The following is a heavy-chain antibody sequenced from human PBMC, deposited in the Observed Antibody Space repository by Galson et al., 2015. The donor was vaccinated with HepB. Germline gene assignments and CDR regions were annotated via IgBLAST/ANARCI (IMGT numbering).Heavy chain of an antibody. CDR1: GYTFTSYY. CDR3: ARDSLSHYYYYGMDV. J-gene: IGHJ6*02. V-gene: IGHV1-46*04. CDR2: INPSGGST. Sequence: SVKVSCKASGYTFTSYYMHWVRQAPGQGLEWMGIINPSGGSTSYAQKLQGRVTMTRDTSTSTVYMELSSLRSEDTAVYYCARDSLSHYYYYGMDVWGQGTTVTVSS.